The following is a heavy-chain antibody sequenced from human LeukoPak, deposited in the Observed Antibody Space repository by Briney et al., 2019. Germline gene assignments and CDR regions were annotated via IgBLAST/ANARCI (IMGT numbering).Heavy chain of an antibody. V-gene: IGHV4-34*01. J-gene: IGHJ4*02. CDR3: AGRREAAAGTYDFDY. CDR2: INHSGST. Sequence: SETLSLTCAVYGGSFSGYYWSWIRQPPGKGLEWIGEINHSGSTNYNPSLKSRVTISVDTSKNQFSLKLSSVTAADTAVYYCAGRREAAAGTYDFDYWGQGTLVTVSS. D-gene: IGHD6-13*01. CDR1: GGSFSGYY.